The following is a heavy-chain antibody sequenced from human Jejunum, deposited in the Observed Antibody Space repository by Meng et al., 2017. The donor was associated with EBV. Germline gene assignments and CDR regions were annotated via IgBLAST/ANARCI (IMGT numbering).Heavy chain of an antibody. V-gene: IGHV4-4*02. CDR1: GGSTSSSNS. CDR3: ARDGCPSGSYAYWFDP. J-gene: IGHJ5*02. Sequence: VQLVESVPGLVKPLGTLSLTLAVSGGSTSSSNSCSWVRQPPGKGPEWFGEIFHIGTPTYNPTLKSRVTMSVDKSKNHFSLKLTSVTAADTAVYYCARDGCPSGSYAYWFDPWGQGTLVTVSS. D-gene: IGHD1-26*01. CDR2: IFHIGTP.